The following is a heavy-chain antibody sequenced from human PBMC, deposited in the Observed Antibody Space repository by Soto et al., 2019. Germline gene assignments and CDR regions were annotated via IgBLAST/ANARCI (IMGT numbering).Heavy chain of an antibody. D-gene: IGHD2-15*01. V-gene: IGHV1-18*01. J-gene: IGHJ6*02. CDR1: GYTFTNSG. CDR2: IGAYNGHT. Sequence: PGASVKVSCKASGYTFTNSGISWVRQAPGQGLEWMGWIGAYNGHTKYAQKLQGRVTMTTDTSTSTAYMELRSLKSDDTAVYYCARYCSGGSCYVGMDVWGQGTTVTVSS. CDR3: ARYCSGGSCYVGMDV.